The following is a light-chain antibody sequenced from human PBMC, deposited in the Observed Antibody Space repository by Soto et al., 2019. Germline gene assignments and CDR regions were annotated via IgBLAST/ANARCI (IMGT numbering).Light chain of an antibody. Sequence: IQMTQSPSSLSASVGDRVTITCRASQSISTYLNWYHQRPGKAPKLLIYAASTLKSGVPSRFSGSGSGTEFTLTISSLQPDDFATYYCQHYNSYSEAFGQGTKVELK. CDR3: QHYNSYSEA. J-gene: IGKJ1*01. CDR1: QSISTY. V-gene: IGKV1-5*01. CDR2: AAS.